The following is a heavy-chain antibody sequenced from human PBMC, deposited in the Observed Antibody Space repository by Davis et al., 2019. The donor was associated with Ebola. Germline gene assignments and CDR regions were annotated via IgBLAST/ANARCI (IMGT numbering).Heavy chain of an antibody. V-gene: IGHV3-23*01. D-gene: IGHD4-23*01. Sequence: PGGSLRLSCAASGFTFSSYSMNWVRQAPGKGLEWVSAISGSGGSTYYADSVKGRFTISRDNSKNTLYLQMNSLRAEDTAVYYCAKATTVVTLGWFDPWGQGTLVTVSS. CDR2: ISGSGGST. CDR3: AKATTVVTLGWFDP. CDR1: GFTFSSYS. J-gene: IGHJ5*02.